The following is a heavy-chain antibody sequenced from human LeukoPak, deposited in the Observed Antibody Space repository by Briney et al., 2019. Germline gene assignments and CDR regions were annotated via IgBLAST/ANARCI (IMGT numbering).Heavy chain of an antibody. J-gene: IGHJ4*02. D-gene: IGHD5-12*01. CDR3: ARGGDSGYDFDY. CDR1: GGSFSGYY. V-gene: IGHV4-30-4*08. CDR2: IYYSGST. Sequence: SETLSLTCAVYGGSFSGYYWSWIRQPPGKGLEWIGYIYYSGSTYYNPSLKSRVTISVDTSKNQFSLKLSSVTAADTAVYYCARGGDSGYDFDYWGQGTLVTVSS.